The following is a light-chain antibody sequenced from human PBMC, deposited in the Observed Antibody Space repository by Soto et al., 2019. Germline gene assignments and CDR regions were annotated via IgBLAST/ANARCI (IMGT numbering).Light chain of an antibody. CDR3: SSYTTSNTRQIV. J-gene: IGLJ1*01. V-gene: IGLV2-14*01. CDR2: DVS. CDR1: SSDVGGYNY. Sequence: QCALTQPASVSGCPGQLITISCTGTSSDVGGYNYVSWYQQHPGKAPKFMIYDVSNRPSGVSNRFSGSKSGNTASLTISGLQAEDEADYYCSSYTTSNTRQIVFGTGTRSPS.